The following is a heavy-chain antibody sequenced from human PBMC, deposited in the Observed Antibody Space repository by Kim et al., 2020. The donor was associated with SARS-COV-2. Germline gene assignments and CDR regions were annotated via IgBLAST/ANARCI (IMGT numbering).Heavy chain of an antibody. J-gene: IGHJ5*02. V-gene: IGHV1-2*05. Sequence: ASVKVSCKASGYTFTGYYMHWVRQAPGQGLEWMGRINPNSGGTNYAQKFQGRVTMTRDTSISTAYMELSRLRSDDTVVYYCARGGLSSGDGTGRGWFDPWGQGTLVTVSS. CDR2: INPNSGGT. CDR3: ARGGLSSGDGTGRGWFDP. CDR1: GYTFTGYY. D-gene: IGHD2-15*01.